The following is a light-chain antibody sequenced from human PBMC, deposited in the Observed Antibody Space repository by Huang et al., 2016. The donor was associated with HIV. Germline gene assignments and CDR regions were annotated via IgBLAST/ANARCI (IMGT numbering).Light chain of an antibody. Sequence: DIVMTQSPLSLPVTPGEPASISCRSSQSLLHSNGYNYLDWYLQKPGQSPRLLSYLGSHRASGVPDRFSGSASGTDFTLKISRVEAEDVGVYYCMQALQTPRTFGQGTKVEIK. V-gene: IGKV2-28*01. CDR1: QSLLHSNGYNY. CDR3: MQALQTPRT. CDR2: LGS. J-gene: IGKJ1*01.